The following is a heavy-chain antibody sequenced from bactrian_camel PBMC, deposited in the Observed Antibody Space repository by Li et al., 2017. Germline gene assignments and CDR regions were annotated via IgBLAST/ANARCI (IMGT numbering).Heavy chain of an antibody. V-gene: IGHV3S40*01. J-gene: IGHJ4*01. CDR2: IYPGIGRI. CDR1: GYTYRSMD. D-gene: IGHD1*01. Sequence: VQLVESGGGSVQSGGSLRLSCAASGYTYRSMDMGWFRQAPGKEREGVAVIYPGIGRIFYSDSVKGRFTVSTDNAKRTTYLEMNSLKPEDTAMYYCAADPNRCWAYNPGIRYVGQGTQVTVS.